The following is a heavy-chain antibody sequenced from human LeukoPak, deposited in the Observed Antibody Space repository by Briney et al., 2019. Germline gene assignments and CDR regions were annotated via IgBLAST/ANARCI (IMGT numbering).Heavy chain of an antibody. V-gene: IGHV4-59*01. D-gene: IGHD3-10*01. CDR2: IYYSGST. J-gene: IGHJ6*03. CDR1: GGSISSYY. Sequence: SETLSLTCTVSGGSISSYYWSWLRQPPGKGLEWIGYIYYSGSTNYNPSLKSRVTISVDTSKNQFSLKLSSVTAADTAVYYCARRFREFDYYYYYYMDVWGKGTTVTVSS. CDR3: ARRFREFDYYYYYYMDV.